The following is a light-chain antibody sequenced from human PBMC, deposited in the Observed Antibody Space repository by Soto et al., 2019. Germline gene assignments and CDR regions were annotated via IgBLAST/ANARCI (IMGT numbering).Light chain of an antibody. J-gene: IGLJ2*01. Sequence: QPVLTQPPSASGSPRQSVTISCTGTSSDVGGYNYVSWYQQHPGKVPKLLIYEVTRRPSGVPDRFSGSKSGNTASLTVSALQAEDEAHYYCSSYAGNNVVIFGGGTQLTVL. CDR1: SSDVGGYNY. V-gene: IGLV2-8*01. CDR3: SSYAGNNVVI. CDR2: EVT.